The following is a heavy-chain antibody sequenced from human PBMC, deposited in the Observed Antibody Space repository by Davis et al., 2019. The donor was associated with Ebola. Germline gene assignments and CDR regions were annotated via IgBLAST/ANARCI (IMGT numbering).Heavy chain of an antibody. CDR3: ARVKWELPVFDY. V-gene: IGHV4-59*01. J-gene: IGHJ4*02. CDR2: IYYSGST. CDR1: GGSISSYY. D-gene: IGHD1-26*01. Sequence: PSETLSLTCTVSGGSISSYYWSWTRQPPGKGLEWIGYIYYSGSTNYNPSLKSRVTISVDTSKNQFSLKLSSVTAADTAVYYCARVKWELPVFDYWGQGTLVTVSS.